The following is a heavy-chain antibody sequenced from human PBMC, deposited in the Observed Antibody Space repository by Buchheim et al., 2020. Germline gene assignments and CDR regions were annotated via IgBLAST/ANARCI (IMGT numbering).Heavy chain of an antibody. V-gene: IGHV3-23*04. CDR2: ISSSGGST. D-gene: IGHD3-3*01. CDR3: AKADTYDFWSGYYLALDY. CDR1: RFTFSSYA. Sequence: EVQLVESGGGLVQPGGSLRLSCAASRFTFSSYAMSWVRQAPGKGLEWVSAISSSGGSTYYADSVKGRFTISRDNSKNTLYLQMNSLRAEDTAVYYCAKADTYDFWSGYYLALDYWGQGTL. J-gene: IGHJ4*02.